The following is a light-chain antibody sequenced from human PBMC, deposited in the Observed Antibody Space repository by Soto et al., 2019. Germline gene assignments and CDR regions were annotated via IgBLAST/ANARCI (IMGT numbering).Light chain of an antibody. CDR1: QGVGSQ. CDR3: QQYGSSPRT. Sequence: EIVMTQSPATLSVSPGERVTLSCRASQGVGSQLAWYQQKPGQAPRLLIHDASSRATGISDRFTGSGSGTDCTLTITTLEPEDVAVYYCQQYGSSPRTFGLGTKVDIK. V-gene: IGKV3-20*01. CDR2: DAS. J-gene: IGKJ1*01.